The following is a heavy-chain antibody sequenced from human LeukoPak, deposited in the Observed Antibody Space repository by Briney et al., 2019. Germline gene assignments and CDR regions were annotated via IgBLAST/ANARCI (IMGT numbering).Heavy chain of an antibody. CDR1: GFTFSTYV. D-gene: IGHD3-10*01. Sequence: GGSLRLSCAASGFTFSTYVMSWVRQAPGKGLEWVSAISGSGGSTYYADSVKGRFTISRDNAKNSLYLQMNSLRAEDTAVYYCARDYYGSGSYYYSDYWGQGTLVTVSS. V-gene: IGHV3-23*01. CDR2: ISGSGGST. J-gene: IGHJ4*02. CDR3: ARDYYGSGSYYYSDY.